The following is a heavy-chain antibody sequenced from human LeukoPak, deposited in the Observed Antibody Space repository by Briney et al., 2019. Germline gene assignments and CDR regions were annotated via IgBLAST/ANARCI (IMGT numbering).Heavy chain of an antibody. J-gene: IGHJ6*03. D-gene: IGHD2-15*01. CDR2: IYYRGGT. CDR1: GGSISSSYY. Sequence: SETLSLTCTVPGGSISSSYYWGWIRQPPGKGLEWIGSIYYRGGTYYNPSLKSRVTISVDASKNQFSLKLSSVTAADTAVYYCASQGSGGSYYYYMDVWGKGTTVTVSS. V-gene: IGHV4-39*01. CDR3: ASQGSGGSYYYYMDV.